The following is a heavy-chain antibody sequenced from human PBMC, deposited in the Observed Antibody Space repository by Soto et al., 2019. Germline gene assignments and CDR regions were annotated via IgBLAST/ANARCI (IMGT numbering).Heavy chain of an antibody. CDR1: GVTFSDYY. Sequence: GGTLRLSCTASGVTFSDYYMSWIRQAPGKGLEWVSYISSSGSTIYYADSVKGRFTISRDNAKNALYLQMNSLRAEDKAVYYCARGFRSASREHSVLLRTHYFDYWGQGTLVTVSS. J-gene: IGHJ4*02. CDR2: ISSSGSTI. D-gene: IGHD3-10*01. V-gene: IGHV3-11*01. CDR3: ARGFRSASREHSVLLRTHYFDY.